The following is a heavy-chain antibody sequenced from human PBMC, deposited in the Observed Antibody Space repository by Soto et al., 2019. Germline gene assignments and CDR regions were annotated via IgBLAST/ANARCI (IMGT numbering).Heavy chain of an antibody. V-gene: IGHV4-59*01. Sequence: LSLTCTFSGASINPYYWSWIRQPPGKGLEWIGYIYYSGTTNYNPSLRSRVTISLDTSKNHFSLNLRSVTASDTAVYYLARNVETTRAYHFDESGQGMLVIVS. CDR2: IYYSGTT. CDR3: ARNVETTRAYHFDE. J-gene: IGHJ4*02. D-gene: IGHD5-18*01. CDR1: GASINPYY.